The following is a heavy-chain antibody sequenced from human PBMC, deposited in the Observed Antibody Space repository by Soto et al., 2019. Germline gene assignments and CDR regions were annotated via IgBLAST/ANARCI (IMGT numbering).Heavy chain of an antibody. CDR1: GVTVSSHY. CDR3: ARDYPRFDY. J-gene: IGHJ4*02. CDR2: IYSGGST. Sequence: GGSLRHSCAASGVTVSSHYMSWVRQAPGKGLEWVSVIYSGGSTYYADSVKGRFTISRDNSKNTLYLQMNSLRAEDTAVYYCARDYPRFDYWGQGTLVTVSS. V-gene: IGHV3-66*01.